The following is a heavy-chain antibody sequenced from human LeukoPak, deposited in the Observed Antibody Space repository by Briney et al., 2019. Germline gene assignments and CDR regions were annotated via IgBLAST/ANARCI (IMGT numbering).Heavy chain of an antibody. Sequence: GGSLRLSCAASGFTFDDYAMHWVRQAPGKGLEWVSGISWNSGSIGYADSVKGRFTISRDNAKNSLYLQMNSLRAEDTALYYCAKDTDVGAVAGPIDYWGQGTLVTVSS. CDR2: ISWNSGSI. CDR3: AKDTDVGAVAGPIDY. V-gene: IGHV3-9*01. CDR1: GFTFDDYA. D-gene: IGHD6-19*01. J-gene: IGHJ4*02.